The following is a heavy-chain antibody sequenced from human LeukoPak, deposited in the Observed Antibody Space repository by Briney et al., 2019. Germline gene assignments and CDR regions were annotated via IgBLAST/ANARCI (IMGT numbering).Heavy chain of an antibody. CDR3: ARDSYYDSSGYYSPMGWFDP. CDR1: GFTFSSYS. D-gene: IGHD3-22*01. Sequence: GGSLRLSRAASGFTFSSYSMNWVRQAPGKGLEWVSSISSSSSYIYYADSVKGRFTISRDNAKNSLYLQMNSLRAEDTAVYYCARDSYYDSSGYYSPMGWFDPWGQGTLVTVSS. J-gene: IGHJ5*02. CDR2: ISSSSSYI. V-gene: IGHV3-21*01.